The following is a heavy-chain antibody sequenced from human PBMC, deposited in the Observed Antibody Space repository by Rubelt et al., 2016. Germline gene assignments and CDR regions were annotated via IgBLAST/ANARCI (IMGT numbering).Heavy chain of an antibody. CDR3: ARGWYSSGWRYYFDY. D-gene: IGHD6-19*01. Sequence: LSLTCTVSSGSISSSRFSWGWVRQPPGKGLEWIGTIFYTENTYYNPSPKSRVTISLDTSKKQFSLKLSSVTAADTAVYNCARGWYSSGWRYYFDYWGQGTLVTVSS. CDR2: IFYTENT. CDR1: SGSISSSRFS. J-gene: IGHJ4*02. V-gene: IGHV4-39*07.